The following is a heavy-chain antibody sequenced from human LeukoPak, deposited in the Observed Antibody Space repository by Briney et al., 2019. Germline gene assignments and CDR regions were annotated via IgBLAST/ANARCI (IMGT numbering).Heavy chain of an antibody. CDR1: GYTFTSYG. CDR2: ISAYNGNT. CDR3: ARAYIVVVPAAIPFRFDP. J-gene: IGHJ5*02. D-gene: IGHD2-2*01. Sequence: EASVKVSCKASGYTFTSYGISWVRQAPGQGLEWMGWISAYNGNTNYAQKLQGRVTMTTDTSTSTAYMELRSLRSDDTAVYYCARAYIVVVPAAIPFRFDPWGQGTLVTVSS. V-gene: IGHV1-18*01.